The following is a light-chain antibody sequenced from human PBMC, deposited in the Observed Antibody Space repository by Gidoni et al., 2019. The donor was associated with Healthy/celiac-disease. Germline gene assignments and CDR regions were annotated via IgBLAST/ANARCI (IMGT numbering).Light chain of an antibody. CDR3: QAWDSSTAVV. V-gene: IGLV3-1*01. CDR1: KLGDKY. Sequence: SYELTQPPPVSVSPGQTASIPCSGDKLGDKYACWYQQKPGNSPVLVIYQDSKRPSGIPERFSGSNSGNTATLTISGTQAMDEADYYCQAWDSSTAVVFGGGTKLTVL. CDR2: QDS. J-gene: IGLJ2*01.